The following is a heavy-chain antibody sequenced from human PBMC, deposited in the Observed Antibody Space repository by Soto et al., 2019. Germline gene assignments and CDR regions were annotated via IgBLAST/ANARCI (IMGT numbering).Heavy chain of an antibody. CDR3: ARRPDGFDI. J-gene: IGHJ3*02. Sequence: SETLSLTCAVYGGSFSGLYWSWIRQSPGKGLEWIGQIKDSGSTDYNPSLKSRVTISIDTSKSQFSLKLSSVTAADTAVYYCARRPDGFDIWGQGTMVTVSS. CDR1: GGSFSGLY. D-gene: IGHD6-6*01. V-gene: IGHV4-34*01. CDR2: IKDSGST.